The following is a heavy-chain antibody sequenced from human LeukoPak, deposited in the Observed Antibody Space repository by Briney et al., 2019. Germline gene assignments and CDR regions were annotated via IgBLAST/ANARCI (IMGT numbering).Heavy chain of an antibody. V-gene: IGHV1-8*01. CDR1: GYTFTSYD. J-gene: IGHJ5*02. CDR2: MNPNSGNT. Sequence: ASVKVSCKASGYTFTSYDINWVPQATGQGLEWMGWMNPNSGNTGYAQKFQGRVTMTRNTSISTAYMGLSSLRSEDTAVYYCARGMGSYSSSWYVRGYWFDPWGQGTLVTVSS. CDR3: ARGMGSYSSSWYVRGYWFDP. D-gene: IGHD6-13*01.